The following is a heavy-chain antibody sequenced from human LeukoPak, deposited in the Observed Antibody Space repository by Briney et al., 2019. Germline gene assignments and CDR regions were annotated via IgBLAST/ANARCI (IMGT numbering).Heavy chain of an antibody. Sequence: GGSLRHSCAASGFTLSSYWMHWVRQAPGNGLVWVSRIKSDGSSASYADSVKGRFTISRDNAKNTLYLQMNSLRAEDTAVYYCARDLRTPSDTNIAIDYWGQGTLVTVSS. D-gene: IGHD4-23*01. J-gene: IGHJ4*02. CDR3: ARDLRTPSDTNIAIDY. V-gene: IGHV3-74*01. CDR1: GFTLSSYW. CDR2: IKSDGSSA.